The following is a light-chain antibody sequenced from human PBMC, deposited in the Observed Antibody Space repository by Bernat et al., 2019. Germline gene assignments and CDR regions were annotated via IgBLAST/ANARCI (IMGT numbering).Light chain of an antibody. CDR2: GNS. Sequence: QSVLTQPPSVSGAPGQRVTISCTGSSSNIGAGYDVHWYQQLPGTAPKLLIYGNSNRPSGVPDRFSGSKTGTSASRAITGLQAEDEADYYCQSYDSSLSGWVLGGGTKLTVL. CDR1: SSNIGAGYD. CDR3: QSYDSSLSGWV. V-gene: IGLV1-40*01. J-gene: IGLJ3*02.